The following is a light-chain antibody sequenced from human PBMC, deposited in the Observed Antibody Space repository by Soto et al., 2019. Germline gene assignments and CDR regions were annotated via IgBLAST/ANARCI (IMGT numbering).Light chain of an antibody. V-gene: IGLV2-8*01. CDR1: SSDVGAYNY. CDR2: EVN. CDR3: TSYAGGNNV. J-gene: IGLJ1*01. Sequence: QSALTQPPSASGSPGQSVTISCTGTSSDVGAYNYVSWYQQHPGKVPKLVVYEVNKRPSGVPDRLSGSKSGNTASLTVAGLQGEDEADYYCTSYAGGNNVFGTGTKLTVL.